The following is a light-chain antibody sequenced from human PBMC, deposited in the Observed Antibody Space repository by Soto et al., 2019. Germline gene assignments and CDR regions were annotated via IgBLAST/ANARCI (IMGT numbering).Light chain of an antibody. CDR1: QSVSSSY. Sequence: EIVLTQSPGTLSLSPGERATLSCRASQSVSSSYLAWYQQKPGQAPRLLIHGASSRATGIPDRFSGSESGTDFTLTISRLEPEDFAVYYCQQYGSSPETFGQWTKVEIK. J-gene: IGKJ1*01. CDR2: GAS. CDR3: QQYGSSPET. V-gene: IGKV3-20*01.